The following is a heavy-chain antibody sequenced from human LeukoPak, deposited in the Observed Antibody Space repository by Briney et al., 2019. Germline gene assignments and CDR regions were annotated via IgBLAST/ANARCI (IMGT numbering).Heavy chain of an antibody. CDR3: ARVTYLLTGYYYWFDP. CDR1: GGTFSSYA. D-gene: IGHD3-9*01. J-gene: IGHJ5*02. V-gene: IGHV1-69*05. Sequence: GSSVKVSCKASGGTFSSYAISWVRQPPGQGLEWMGGIIPIFGTANYAQKFQGRVTITTDESTSTAYMELSSLRSEDTAVYYCARVTYLLTGYYYWFDPWGQGTLVTVSS. CDR2: IIPIFGTA.